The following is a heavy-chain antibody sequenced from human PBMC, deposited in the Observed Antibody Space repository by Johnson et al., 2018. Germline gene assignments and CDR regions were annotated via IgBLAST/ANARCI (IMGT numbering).Heavy chain of an antibody. J-gene: IGHJ6*02. D-gene: IGHD1-7*01. Sequence: EVQLVESGGGLVQPGGSLRLSCAASGFTFSGYAITWVRQAPGKGLEWVSFIVGSGGTTYYADSVKGRFTISRDNSKNTVYLQMNSLRADDTAVYYWAKDSSNKWNYGLYGMDVWGQGTTVTVSS. CDR3: AKDSSNKWNYGLYGMDV. CDR1: GFTFSGYA. CDR2: IVGSGGTT. V-gene: IGHV3-23*04.